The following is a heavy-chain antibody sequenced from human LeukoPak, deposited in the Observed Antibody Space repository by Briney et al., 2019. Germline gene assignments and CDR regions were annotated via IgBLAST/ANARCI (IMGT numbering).Heavy chain of an antibody. CDR2: IIPIFGTA. V-gene: IGHV1-69*05. D-gene: IGHD1-26*01. CDR3: ARASNEDSGSYQAYYYYGMDV. CDR1: GGTFSSYA. J-gene: IGHJ6*02. Sequence: GASVKVSCKASGGTFSSYAISWVRQAPGQGLEWMGGIIPIFGTANYAQKLQGRVTMTTDTSTSTAYMELRSLRSDDTAVYYCARASNEDSGSYQAYYYYGMDVWGQGTTVTVSS.